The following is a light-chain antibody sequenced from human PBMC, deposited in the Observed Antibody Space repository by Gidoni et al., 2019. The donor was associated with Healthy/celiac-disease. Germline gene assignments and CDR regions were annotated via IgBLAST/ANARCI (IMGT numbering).Light chain of an antibody. Sequence: EIVLTQSPATLSLSPGERATLSCSASQSVSSYLAWYQQKPGQAPRLLIYDASNRATGIPARFSGSVSGTDFTLTISSLEPEYFAVYYCQQRSNWPPLTFGGGTKVEIK. V-gene: IGKV3-11*01. CDR2: DAS. CDR3: QQRSNWPPLT. CDR1: QSVSSY. J-gene: IGKJ4*01.